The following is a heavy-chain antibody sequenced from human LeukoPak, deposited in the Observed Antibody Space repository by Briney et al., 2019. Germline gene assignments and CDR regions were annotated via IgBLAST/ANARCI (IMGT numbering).Heavy chain of an antibody. V-gene: IGHV4-59*11. CDR1: GGSISSHY. CDR2: IYYSGST. J-gene: IGHJ6*03. Sequence: PSETLSLTCTVYGGSISSHYWSWIRQPPGKGLEWIGYIYYSGSTNYNPSLKSRVTISVDTSKNQFSLKLSSVTAADTAVYYCARVRDEYSSSWYYYYYMDVWGKGTTVTVSS. D-gene: IGHD6-13*01. CDR3: ARVRDEYSSSWYYYYYMDV.